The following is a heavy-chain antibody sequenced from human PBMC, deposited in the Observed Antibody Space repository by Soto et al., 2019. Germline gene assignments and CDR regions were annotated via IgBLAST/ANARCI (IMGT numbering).Heavy chain of an antibody. CDR3: AKVFASSWFYYFDS. Sequence: SETLSLTCTVSGASVNSGRYYWGWIRQPPGKGLEWIGYIFYNGNTNYNPSLKSRVTISVDTSKNQFSLKLSSVTAADTAVYFCAKVFASSWFYYFDSWGQGTLVTVS. V-gene: IGHV4-61*01. CDR2: IFYNGNT. D-gene: IGHD6-13*01. CDR1: GASVNSGRYY. J-gene: IGHJ4*02.